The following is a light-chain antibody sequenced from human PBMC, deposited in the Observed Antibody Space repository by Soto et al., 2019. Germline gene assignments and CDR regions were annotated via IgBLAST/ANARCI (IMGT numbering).Light chain of an antibody. CDR2: LDS. CDR3: MQSLETPWT. V-gene: IGKV2-28*01. CDR1: LRILHSNGYNY. J-gene: IGKJ1*01. Sequence: DYQISLTVTPGEPAAIVCGVTLRILHSNGYNYLEWYLQKPGQSPQLLINLDSDRASGVPDRFSGSGSGTDFSLKISRVEAEDVGLYYCMQSLETPWTFGQGTKVDIK.